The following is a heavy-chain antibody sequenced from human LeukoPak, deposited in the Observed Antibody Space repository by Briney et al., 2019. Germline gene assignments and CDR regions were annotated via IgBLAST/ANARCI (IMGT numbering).Heavy chain of an antibody. J-gene: IGHJ5*02. CDR1: GYTFTSYD. V-gene: IGHV1-8*03. CDR2: MNPNSGNT. D-gene: IGHD4-17*01. CDR3: ARGTPYGDYNRREFDP. Sequence: ASVKVSCKASGYTFTSYDINWVRQATGQGLEWMGWMNPNSGNTGYAQKFQGRVTITRNTPISTAYMELSSLRSEDTAVYYCARGTPYGDYNRREFDPWGQGTLVTVSS.